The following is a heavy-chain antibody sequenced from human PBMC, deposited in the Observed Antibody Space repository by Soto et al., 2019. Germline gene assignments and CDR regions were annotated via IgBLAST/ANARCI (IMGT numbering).Heavy chain of an antibody. V-gene: IGHV3-72*01. J-gene: IGHJ6*02. CDR1: GFTFSDHY. D-gene: IGHD6-13*01. CDR3: AISSSWYGGDYYYYYGMDV. Sequence: EVQLVESGGGLVQPGGSLRLSCAASGFTFSDHYMDWVRQAPGKGLEWVGRTRNKANRSTTEYAASVKGRFTISRDDSKNSLYLQMISLKTEDTAVYYWAISSSWYGGDYYYYYGMDVWGQGTTVTVSS. CDR2: TRNKANRSTT.